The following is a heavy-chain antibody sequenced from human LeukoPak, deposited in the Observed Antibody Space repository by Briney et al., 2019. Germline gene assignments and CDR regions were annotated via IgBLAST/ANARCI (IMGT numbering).Heavy chain of an antibody. V-gene: IGHV3-23*01. Sequence: GGSLRLSCAASGFTFNSYAMTWVRQAPGKGLEWVSLISGSGGSTYYADSVKGRFTISRDNSKNTLYLQMNSLRAEDTAVYYCAKADDYGDHWGYWGQGTLVTVSS. CDR3: AKADDYGDHWGY. CDR2: ISGSGGST. D-gene: IGHD4-17*01. J-gene: IGHJ4*02. CDR1: GFTFNSYA.